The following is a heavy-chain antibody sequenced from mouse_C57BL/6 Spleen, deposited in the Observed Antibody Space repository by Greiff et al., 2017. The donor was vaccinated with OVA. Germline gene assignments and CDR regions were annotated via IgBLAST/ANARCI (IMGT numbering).Heavy chain of an antibody. CDR1: GYTFTDYE. J-gene: IGHJ2*01. D-gene: IGHD3-1*01. V-gene: IGHV1-15*01. CDR3: TGWAHCDARQYYFDY. CDR2: IDPETGGT. Sequence: VQLQQSGAELVRPGASVTLSCKASGYTFTDYEMHWVKQTPVHGLEWIGAIDPETGGTAYNQKFKGKAILTADKSSSTAYMELRSLTSEDSAVYYCTGWAHCDARQYYFDYWGQGTTLTVSS.